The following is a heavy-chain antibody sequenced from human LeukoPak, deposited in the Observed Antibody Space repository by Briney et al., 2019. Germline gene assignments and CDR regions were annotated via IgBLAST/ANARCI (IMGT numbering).Heavy chain of an antibody. CDR1: GYTSSSNA. D-gene: IGHD3-22*01. CDR2: IDTNTGNP. Sequence: ASVTVSCTASGYTSSSNAINWVRQAPGQGLEWMGWIDTNTGNPTYAQGFTGQFVFSLDTSVSTAYLQISSLKAEDTAEYFCARGYDSSGYFSDWGQGTLVTVSS. V-gene: IGHV7-4-1*02. J-gene: IGHJ4*02. CDR3: ARGYDSSGYFSD.